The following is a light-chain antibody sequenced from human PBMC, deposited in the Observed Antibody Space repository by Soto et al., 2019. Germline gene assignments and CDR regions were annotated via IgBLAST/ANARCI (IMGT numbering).Light chain of an antibody. CDR1: QSVSSSF. CDR2: GAS. J-gene: IGKJ1*01. Sequence: EIVLTQSPGTLSLSPGERATLSCRASQSVSSSFLARYQQKPGQAPRLLIYGASSRATGIPDRFSGSGSGTAFTLTISRQEPEDFAVYYCQQYGSSPPWTFGQGTKVEIK. CDR3: QQYGSSPPWT. V-gene: IGKV3-20*01.